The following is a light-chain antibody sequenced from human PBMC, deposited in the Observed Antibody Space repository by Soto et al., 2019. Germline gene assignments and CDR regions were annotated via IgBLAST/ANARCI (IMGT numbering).Light chain of an antibody. J-gene: IGKJ1*01. CDR1: QSLTNNY. CDR2: GAS. Sequence: IVVTQAPVTLSLSPGERATLSCRASQSLTNNYFAWYQQKPGRALRLLIDGASTRATGIPDRFSGSGSGTDFTLTISRLEPEDVAVYYCQQYEAVVTFGQGTKVDIK. V-gene: IGKV3-20*01. CDR3: QQYEAVVT.